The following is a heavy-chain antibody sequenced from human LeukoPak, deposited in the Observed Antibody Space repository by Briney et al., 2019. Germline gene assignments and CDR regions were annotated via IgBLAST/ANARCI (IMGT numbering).Heavy chain of an antibody. J-gene: IGHJ5*02. CDR3: AKYVRINKYCSSTSCYNWIDP. CDR2: IYFSGNY. Sequence: SETVSLTCTVSGGSISSSSYYWGWIRPPAGKGLGLVGSIYFSGNYYDNPSLNTPVNISVNMSKNQSSMKLTSVPSSDTAVYYCAKYVRINKYCSSTSCYNWIDPWGQGTLVTVSS. D-gene: IGHD2-2*01. V-gene: IGHV4-39*01. CDR1: GGSISSSSYY.